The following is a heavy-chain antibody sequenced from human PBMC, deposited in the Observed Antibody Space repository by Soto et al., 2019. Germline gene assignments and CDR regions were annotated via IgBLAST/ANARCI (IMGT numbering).Heavy chain of an antibody. CDR3: ARDSSPRLVGAKVSYYYGMDV. CDR2: IIPIFGTA. D-gene: IGHD1-26*01. Sequence: SLKVSCHASGGTSSSYSISWVLQAPGQGLEWMGGIIPIFGTANYAQKFQGRVTITADESTSTAYMELSSLRSEDTAVYYCARDSSPRLVGAKVSYYYGMDVWGQGTTVTVSS. J-gene: IGHJ6*02. V-gene: IGHV1-69*13. CDR1: GGTSSSYS.